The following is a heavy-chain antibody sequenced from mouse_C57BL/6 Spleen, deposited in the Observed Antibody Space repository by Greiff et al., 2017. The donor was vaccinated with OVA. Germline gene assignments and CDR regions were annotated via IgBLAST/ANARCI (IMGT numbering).Heavy chain of an antibody. V-gene: IGHV1-81*01. CDR3: ARCPYITTVVATDAMDY. Sequence: QVQLKESGAELARPGASVKLSCKASGYTFTSYGISWVKQRTGQGLEWIGEIYPRSGNTYYNEKFKGKATLTADKSSSTAYMELRSLTSEDSAVYFCARCPYITTVVATDAMDYWGQGTSVTVSS. D-gene: IGHD1-1*01. CDR1: GYTFTSYG. J-gene: IGHJ4*01. CDR2: IYPRSGNT.